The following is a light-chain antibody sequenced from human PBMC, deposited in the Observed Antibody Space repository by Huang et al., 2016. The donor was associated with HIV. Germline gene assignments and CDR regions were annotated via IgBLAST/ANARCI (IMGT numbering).Light chain of an antibody. V-gene: IGKV1-39*01. CDR1: QTISTF. CDR3: QQTYSVPLT. Sequence: DIQMTQSPSSLSASVGDRISISCRASQTISTFLTWYQQKPGKAPKLLIYAASNLQRGVSTRFSGTGSGTLFTLTVTGLLPDEFATSFCQQTYSVPLTFGGGTKVEMK. J-gene: IGKJ4*01. CDR2: AAS.